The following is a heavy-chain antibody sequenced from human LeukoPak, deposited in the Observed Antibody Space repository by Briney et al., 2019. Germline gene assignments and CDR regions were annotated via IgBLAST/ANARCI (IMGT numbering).Heavy chain of an antibody. Sequence: PSETLSLTCTVSGGSISSYYWRWIRQPPGKGLEWIGYIYYSGSTNYNPSLKSRVTMSVDTSKNQFSLKLSSVTAADTAVYYCARDSLVGAYYYFDFWGQGTLVTVSS. J-gene: IGHJ4*02. D-gene: IGHD1-26*01. CDR2: IYYSGST. CDR1: GGSISSYY. CDR3: ARDSLVGAYYYFDF. V-gene: IGHV4-59*12.